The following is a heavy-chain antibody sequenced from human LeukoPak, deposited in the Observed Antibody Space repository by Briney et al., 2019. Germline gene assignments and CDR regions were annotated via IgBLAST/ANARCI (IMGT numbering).Heavy chain of an antibody. V-gene: IGHV4-34*01. D-gene: IGHD2-2*02. CDR2: IYYSGST. J-gene: IGHJ4*02. CDR3: ARGGGGSWGIVVVPAAIGELDY. CDR1: GGSFSGYY. Sequence: SETLSLTCAVYGGSFSGYYWSWIRQPPGKGLEWIGSIYYSGSTYYNPSLKSRVTISVDTSKNQFSLKLSSVTAADTAVYYCARGGGGSWGIVVVPAAIGELDYWGQGTLVTVSS.